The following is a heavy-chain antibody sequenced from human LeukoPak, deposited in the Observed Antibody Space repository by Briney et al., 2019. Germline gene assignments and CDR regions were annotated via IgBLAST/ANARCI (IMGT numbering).Heavy chain of an antibody. Sequence: PGGSLRLSRARSRFTFSSYAMSWVRPAPRKGLEWVSAISETGATTYDADYVKGRFTISRDNSRRTLYLQMNSLRAAGTALYFFDKDTSIGRYCTNGVCSPFDYWGQGTLVTVSS. CDR1: RFTFSSYA. CDR2: ISETGATT. J-gene: IGHJ4*02. V-gene: IGHV3-23*01. CDR3: DKDTSIGRYCTNGVCSPFDY. D-gene: IGHD2-8*01.